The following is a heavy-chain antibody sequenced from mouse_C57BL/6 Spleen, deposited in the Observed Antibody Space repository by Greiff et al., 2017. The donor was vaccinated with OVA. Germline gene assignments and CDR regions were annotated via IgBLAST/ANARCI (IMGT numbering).Heavy chain of an antibody. D-gene: IGHD1-1*01. J-gene: IGHJ4*01. CDR1: GYTFTDYN. V-gene: IGHV1-18*01. CDR2: INPNNGGT. Sequence: VQLQQSGPELVKPGASVKIPCKASGYTFTDYNMDWVKQSHGKSLEWIGDINPNNGGTIYNQKFKGKATLTVDKSSSTAYMELRSLTSEDTAVYYCARTVTSVGARAMDYWGQGTSVTVSS. CDR3: ARTVTSVGARAMDY.